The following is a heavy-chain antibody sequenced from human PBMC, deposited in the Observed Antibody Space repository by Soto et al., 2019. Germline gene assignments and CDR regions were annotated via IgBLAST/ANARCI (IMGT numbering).Heavy chain of an antibody. CDR1: GYSFTSYW. V-gene: IGHV5-51*01. CDR3: ARHHSGVPYYYYMDV. D-gene: IGHD3-10*01. CDR2: IYPGDSDT. Sequence: GGSLRLSCKGSGYSFTSYWIGWVRQMPGKGLEWMGIIYPGDSDTRYSPSFQGQVTISADKSISTAYLQWSSLKASDTAMYYCARHHSGVPYYYYMDVWGKGTTVTVSS. J-gene: IGHJ6*03.